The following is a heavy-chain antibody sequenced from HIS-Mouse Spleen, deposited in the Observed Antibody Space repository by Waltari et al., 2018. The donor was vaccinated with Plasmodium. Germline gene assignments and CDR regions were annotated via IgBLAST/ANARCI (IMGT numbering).Heavy chain of an antibody. Sequence: QVQLVQSGAEVKKPGASVKVSCKASGYTFTGYYMHWVRQAPGQGLEWMGWINPNSGGTNYAQQFQGRVPMTRDKSISTAYLELSRLRSDDTAVYYCARVLGYKAAAGTFVEYFQHWGQGTLVTVSS. CDR3: ARVLGYKAAAGTFVEYFQH. J-gene: IGHJ1*01. CDR1: GYTFTGYY. CDR2: INPNSGGT. V-gene: IGHV1-2*02. D-gene: IGHD6-13*01.